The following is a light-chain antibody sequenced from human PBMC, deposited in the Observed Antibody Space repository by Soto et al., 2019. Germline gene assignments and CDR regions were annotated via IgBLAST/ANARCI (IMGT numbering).Light chain of an antibody. Sequence: QSVLTRPPSVSGAPGQRVAISCTGSSSNIGAHYDVHWYQQLPGTAPKLLIYGNSNRPSGVPDRFSGSKSGNTASLTISGVQAEDEADYYCSSFTTRLTCVFGTGTKVTVL. V-gene: IGLV1-40*01. J-gene: IGLJ1*01. CDR2: GNS. CDR3: SSFTTRLTCV. CDR1: SSNIGAHYD.